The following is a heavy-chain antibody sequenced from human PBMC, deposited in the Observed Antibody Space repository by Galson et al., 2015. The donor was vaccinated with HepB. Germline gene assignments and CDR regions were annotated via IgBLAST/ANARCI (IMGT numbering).Heavy chain of an antibody. CDR1: GFTFSDYY. CDR3: ARVGARNDAFDI. V-gene: IGHV3-11*01. J-gene: IGHJ3*02. D-gene: IGHD1-26*01. Sequence: SLRLSCAASGFTFSDYYVTWIRQAPGKGLDWVSYISSSTNTIYYADSVKGRFTISRDNAKNSLYLQMNSLRAEDTAVYYCARVGARNDAFDIWGQGTMVTVSS. CDR2: ISSSTNTI.